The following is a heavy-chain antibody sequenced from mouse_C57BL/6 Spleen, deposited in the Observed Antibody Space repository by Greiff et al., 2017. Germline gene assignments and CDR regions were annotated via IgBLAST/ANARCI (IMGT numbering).Heavy chain of an antibody. CDR2: IDPSDSYT. CDR1: GYTFTSYW. Sequence: VQLQQPGAELVMPGASVKLSCKASGYTFTSYWMHWVKQRPGQGLEWIGEIDPSDSYTNYTQQFKGKSTLTVDKSSSTAYLQLSSLTSEDSAVYYCARWGTTWDYFDYWGKGTTLTVSS. CDR3: ARWGTTWDYFDY. J-gene: IGHJ2*01. V-gene: IGHV1-69*01. D-gene: IGHD1-1*01.